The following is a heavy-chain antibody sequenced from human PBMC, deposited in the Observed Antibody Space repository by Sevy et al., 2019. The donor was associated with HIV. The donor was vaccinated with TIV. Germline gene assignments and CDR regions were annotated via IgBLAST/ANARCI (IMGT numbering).Heavy chain of an antibody. V-gene: IGHV3-53*01. CDR2: ISTDGST. D-gene: IGHD3-10*01. Sequence: GGSLRLSCAASGFSVSSAYVTWVLQAPGKGLEWVSVISTDGSTYYADSVKGRFTISRDSSKNTLSLQMNSLRGEDTAVYYCARASRVTLTLIVRIGWHFDLWGRGTLVTVSS. CDR3: ARASRVTLTLIVRIGWHFDL. J-gene: IGHJ2*01. CDR1: GFSVSSAY.